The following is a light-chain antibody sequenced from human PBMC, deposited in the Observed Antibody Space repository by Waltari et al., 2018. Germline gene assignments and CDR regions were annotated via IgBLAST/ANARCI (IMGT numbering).Light chain of an antibody. V-gene: IGKV3-15*01. J-gene: IGKJ4*01. Sequence: EVVMTQSPATLSVSPWERATLSCRASQNINSNLAWYQQKPGQAPRLLIYRSSTRATVIPARFSGSGSGTEFTLTISSMQSEDFAVYYCQQYNNWPLTFGGGTKVEI. CDR2: RSS. CDR3: QQYNNWPLT. CDR1: QNINSN.